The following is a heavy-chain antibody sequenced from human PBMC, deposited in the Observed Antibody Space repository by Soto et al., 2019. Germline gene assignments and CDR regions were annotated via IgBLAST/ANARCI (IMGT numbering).Heavy chain of an antibody. CDR2: ISAYNGNT. CDR1: GYTFTSYG. J-gene: IGHJ4*02. Sequence: QVQLVQSGAEVKKPGASVKVSCKASGYTFTSYGISWVRQAPGQGLEWMGWISAYNGNTNYAQKLQGRVTMTTHTSTSTANRELRSVRSDDTAVDYCARVYRSTMVRGEHWEYWGQGTLVTVSS. D-gene: IGHD3-10*01. V-gene: IGHV1-18*01. CDR3: ARVYRSTMVRGEHWEY.